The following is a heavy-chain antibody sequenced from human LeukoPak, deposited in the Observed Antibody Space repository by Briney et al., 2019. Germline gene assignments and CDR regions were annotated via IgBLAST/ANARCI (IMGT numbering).Heavy chain of an antibody. CDR1: GFTFSDYY. D-gene: IGHD6-19*01. CDR3: ARTLIAVAAFDI. V-gene: IGHV3-11*04. J-gene: IGHJ3*02. Sequence: GGSLRLSCAASGFTFSDYYMSWIRQAPGKGLEWVSYISSSGSTIYYADPVKGRFTISRDNAKNSLYLQMNSLRAEDTAVYYCARTLIAVAAFDIWGQGTMVTVSS. CDR2: ISSSGSTI.